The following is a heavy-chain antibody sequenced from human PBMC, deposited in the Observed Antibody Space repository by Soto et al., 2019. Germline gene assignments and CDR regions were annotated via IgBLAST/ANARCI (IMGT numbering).Heavy chain of an antibody. CDR1: GFTFSNAW. CDR3: TTDEPVVVATTGAFDI. Sequence: GGSLRLSCAASGFTFSNAWMSWVRQAPGKGLEWVGGIKSKTYDGTKDYAAHVKGRFTITRDDSKNTLYLQMNSLKTEDTAVYYCTTDEPVVVATTGAFDIWGQGTMVTVSS. D-gene: IGHD1-26*01. V-gene: IGHV3-15*01. J-gene: IGHJ3*02. CDR2: IKSKTYDGTK.